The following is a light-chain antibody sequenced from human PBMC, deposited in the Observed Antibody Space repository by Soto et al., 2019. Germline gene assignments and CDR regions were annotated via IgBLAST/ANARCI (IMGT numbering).Light chain of an antibody. CDR3: QQRSTWP. Sequence: EIVLTQSPATLSLSPGERATLSCRASQSVSSYLAWYQQKPGQAPRLLIYDASNRATGIPARFSGSGSGTDFTLTISSLEPEDFAVYYCQQRSTWPVGGGTKVEIK. CDR2: DAS. CDR1: QSVSSY. V-gene: IGKV3-11*01. J-gene: IGKJ4*01.